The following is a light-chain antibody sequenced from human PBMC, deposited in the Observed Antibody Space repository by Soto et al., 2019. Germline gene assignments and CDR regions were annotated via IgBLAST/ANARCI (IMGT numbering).Light chain of an antibody. Sequence: ETLLTQSPATLSMSPGETATLSCRASQSVSNSLAWYRQRPGQPPSLLIYATSTRATGVPARFTGSGSGTEFTLTISSLQSEDFAVYYCQQYNNWPEYTFGQGTKVDIK. CDR2: ATS. CDR1: QSVSNS. J-gene: IGKJ2*01. CDR3: QQYNNWPEYT. V-gene: IGKV3-15*01.